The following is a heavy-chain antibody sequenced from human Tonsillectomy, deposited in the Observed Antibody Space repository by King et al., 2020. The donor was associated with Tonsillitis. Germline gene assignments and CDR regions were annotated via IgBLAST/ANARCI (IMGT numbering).Heavy chain of an antibody. J-gene: IGHJ4*02. V-gene: IGHV1-2*02. Sequence: VQLVESGAEVKKPGASVKVSCKASGYTFTGYYMHWVRQAPGQGLEWMAWINPNSGATHYAQRFQGRVTVTGDTSISTAYMELNRLRSDDTAVYYCTRGEDVSIFGLDIIPFDSWGQGTLVTVSS. CDR1: GYTFTGYY. CDR2: INPNSGAT. CDR3: TRGEDVSIFGLDIIPFDS. D-gene: IGHD3/OR15-3a*01.